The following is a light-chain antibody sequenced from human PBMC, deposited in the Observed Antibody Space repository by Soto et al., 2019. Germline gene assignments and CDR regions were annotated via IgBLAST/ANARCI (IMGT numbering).Light chain of an antibody. CDR2: DAS. Sequence: EIVLTQSPATLSLSPGERATLSRRASQSVSNYLAWYQQKPGQAPRLLIYDASNRATGIPARFSGSGSGTDFTLTISSLEPEDFAVYYCQQRSNWPPLTFGGGTKVEIK. CDR1: QSVSNY. CDR3: QQRSNWPPLT. J-gene: IGKJ4*01. V-gene: IGKV3-11*01.